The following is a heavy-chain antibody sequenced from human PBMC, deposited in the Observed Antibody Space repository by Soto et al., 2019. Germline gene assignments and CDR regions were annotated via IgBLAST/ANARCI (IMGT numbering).Heavy chain of an antibody. CDR2: ISFEGSKK. CDR1: GFTFSGYG. V-gene: IGHV3-30*18. J-gene: IGHJ5*02. CDR3: AKGGSSSARYFEP. D-gene: IGHD6-6*01. Sequence: QVQLVESGGGVVQPGRSLRLSCAASGFTFSGYGMHWVRQAPGKGLEWVAVISFEGSKKYYENSVEGRFNSSRDNSKNTLFLQMNSRLADGTAVNYCAKGGSSSARYFEPWGQGTLVTVSS.